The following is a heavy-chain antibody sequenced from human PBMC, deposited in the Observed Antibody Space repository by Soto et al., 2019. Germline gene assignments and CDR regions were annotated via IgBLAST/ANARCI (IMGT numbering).Heavy chain of an antibody. V-gene: IGHV3-9*01. D-gene: IGHD2-8*01. Sequence: GGSLRLSCAASGFTFDDYAMHWVRQAPGKGLECVSGISWNSGSIGYADSVKGRFTISRDNAKNSLYLQMNSLKAEDTALYYCAKDIRGYCTNGVCQIGYFQHWGQGTLVTVSS. CDR2: ISWNSGSI. CDR3: AKDIRGYCTNGVCQIGYFQH. CDR1: GFTFDDYA. J-gene: IGHJ1*01.